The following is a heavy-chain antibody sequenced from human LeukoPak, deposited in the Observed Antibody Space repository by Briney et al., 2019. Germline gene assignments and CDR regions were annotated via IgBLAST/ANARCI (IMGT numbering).Heavy chain of an antibody. CDR3: ARDRTTVTTFDY. V-gene: IGHV3-21*01. CDR1: RFTFSTYT. Sequence: GGSLRLSCAASRFTFSTYTMNWVRQAPGKGLEWVSSISSSSSYVYYADSVKGRFTISRDNAKNSLYLQMNTLRAEDTAVYYCARDRTTVTTFDYWGQGTLVTVSS. J-gene: IGHJ4*02. CDR2: ISSSSSYV. D-gene: IGHD4-17*01.